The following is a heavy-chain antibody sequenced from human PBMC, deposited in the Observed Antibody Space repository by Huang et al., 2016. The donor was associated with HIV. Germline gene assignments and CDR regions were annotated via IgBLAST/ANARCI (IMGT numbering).Heavy chain of an antibody. CDR3: ARVPSDHFSDY. V-gene: IGHV1-18*01. Sequence: QIQLVQSGPEVKKPGASVKVSCKASGYTFSIYGISWVRQAPGQGTEWMGWVSAYSGYTNYSQKFQGRVTMTADTSASTAYMDVRSLTSDDTAVYYCARVPSDHFSDYWGQGTLVTVSS. J-gene: IGHJ4*02. CDR2: VSAYSGYT. CDR1: GYTFSIYG.